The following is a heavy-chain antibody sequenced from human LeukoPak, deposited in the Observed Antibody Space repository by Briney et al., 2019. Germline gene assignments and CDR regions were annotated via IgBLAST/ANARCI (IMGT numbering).Heavy chain of an antibody. CDR2: ISSGGST. CDR1: GGSISSSGYY. Sequence: HPSETLSLTCTVSGGSISSSGYYWGWIRQPPGKGLEWIGSISSGGSTHYIPSLKSRVTISVDTSKNQFSLKLSSVTAADTAVYYCARGLRYFDWLLSPIPFGMDVWGQGTTVTVSS. D-gene: IGHD3-9*01. CDR3: ARGLRYFDWLLSPIPFGMDV. J-gene: IGHJ6*02. V-gene: IGHV4-39*07.